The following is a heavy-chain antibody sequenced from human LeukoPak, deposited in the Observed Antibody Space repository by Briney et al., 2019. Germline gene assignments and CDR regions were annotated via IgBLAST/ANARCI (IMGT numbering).Heavy chain of an antibody. CDR3: ARPASDYDFWSGFYPDYYYYYMDV. Sequence: GGSLRLSCAASGFTFSSYTLNWVRQAPGKGLEWVSSITIRGTYIYYADSVKGRFTISRDDAKNSQYLQMNSLRAEDTAVYYCARPASDYDFWSGFYPDYYYYYMDVWGKGTTVTVSS. V-gene: IGHV3-21*01. J-gene: IGHJ6*03. D-gene: IGHD3-3*01. CDR1: GFTFSSYT. CDR2: ITIRGTYI.